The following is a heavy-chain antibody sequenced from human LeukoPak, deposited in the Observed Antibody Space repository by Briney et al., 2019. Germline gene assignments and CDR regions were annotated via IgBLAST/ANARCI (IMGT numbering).Heavy chain of an antibody. CDR2: ISWNSGSI. D-gene: IGHD3-22*01. J-gene: IGHJ4*02. CDR3: AKDYDSSGYYALYFDY. CDR1: GFTFDDYA. Sequence: GRSLRLSCAASGFTFDDYAMHWVRQAPGKGLGWVSGISWNSGSIGYADSVKGRFTISRDNAKNSLYLQMNSLRAEDTALYYCAKDYDSSGYYALYFDYWGQGTLVTVSS. V-gene: IGHV3-9*01.